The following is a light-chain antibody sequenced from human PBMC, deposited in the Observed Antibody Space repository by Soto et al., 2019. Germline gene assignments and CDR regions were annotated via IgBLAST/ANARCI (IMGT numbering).Light chain of an antibody. CDR2: AAS. V-gene: IGKV1-12*01. J-gene: IGKJ4*01. Sequence: DIQMTQSPSSVSASVGDRVTITCRASQGISSWLAWYQQRPEKAPKLLIYAASSLQSGVPSRFSGSRCETDFPLPIRSQQPEDFASNYRLQHKTCPFPFGGGNKVGIK. CDR3: LQHKTCPFP. CDR1: QGISSW.